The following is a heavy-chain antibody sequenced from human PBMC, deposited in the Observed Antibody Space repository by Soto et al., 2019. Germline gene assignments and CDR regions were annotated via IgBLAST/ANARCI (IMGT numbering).Heavy chain of an antibody. CDR2: INPSGGST. J-gene: IGHJ3*02. D-gene: IGHD6-6*01. V-gene: IGHV1-46*04. CDR1: GYTFTSYY. CDR3: ARAIAARPVTITTVLGRERGNDAFDI. Sequence: QVQLVQSGAEVKKPGASVKVSCKASGYTFTSYYMHWVRQAPGQGLEWMGIINPSGGSTSYAQKLQGRVTMTRDTSTSTDYMELSSLRSEDTAVYYCARAIAARPVTITTVLGRERGNDAFDIWGQGTMVTVSS.